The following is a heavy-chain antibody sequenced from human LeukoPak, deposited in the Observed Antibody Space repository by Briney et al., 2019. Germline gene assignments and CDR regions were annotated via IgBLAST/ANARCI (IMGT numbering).Heavy chain of an antibody. V-gene: IGHV4-30-2*01. D-gene: IGHD3-16*01. CDR2: TYHSGST. Sequence: SQTLSLTCTVSGGSISSGGYYWSWIRQPPGKGLEWIGYTYHSGSTYYNPSLKSRVTISVDRSKNQFSLKLSSVTAADTAVYYCARGGDEANRREERFDAFDIWGQGTMVTVSS. J-gene: IGHJ3*02. CDR1: GGSISSGGYY. CDR3: ARGGDEANRREERFDAFDI.